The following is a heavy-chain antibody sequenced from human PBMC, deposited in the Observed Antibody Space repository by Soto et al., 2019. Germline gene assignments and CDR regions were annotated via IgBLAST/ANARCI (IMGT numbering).Heavy chain of an antibody. CDR2: IYYSGST. J-gene: IGHJ6*02. D-gene: IGHD2-2*01. CDR1: GGSISSYY. CDR3: ARSPLAYCSSTSCYNYYYGMDV. V-gene: IGHV4-59*01. Sequence: LSLTCTVSGGSISSYYWSWIRQPPGKGLEWIGYIYYSGSTNYNPSPKSRVTISVDTSKNQFSLKLSSVTAADTAVYYCARSPLAYCSSTSCYNYYYGMDVWGQGTTVTVSS.